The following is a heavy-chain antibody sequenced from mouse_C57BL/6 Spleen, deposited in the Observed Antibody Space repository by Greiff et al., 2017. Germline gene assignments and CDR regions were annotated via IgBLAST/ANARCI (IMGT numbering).Heavy chain of an antibody. Sequence: QVQLQQSGAELARPGASVKMSCKASGYTFTSYTMHWVKQRPGQGLEWIGYINPSSGYTKYKQKFKDKATLTADKSSSTAYMQLSSLTSEDSAVYYCAIGDDGYYYAMDYWGQGTSVTVSS. V-gene: IGHV1-4*01. J-gene: IGHJ4*01. CDR2: INPSSGYT. CDR3: AIGDDGYYYAMDY. D-gene: IGHD2-3*01. CDR1: GYTFTSYT.